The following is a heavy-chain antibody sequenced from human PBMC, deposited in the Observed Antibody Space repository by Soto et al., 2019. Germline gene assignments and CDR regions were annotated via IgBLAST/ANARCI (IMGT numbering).Heavy chain of an antibody. CDR1: GFTFSSYS. CDR2: ISSSSSYI. V-gene: IGHV3-21*01. D-gene: IGHD4-4*01. Sequence: GGSLRLSCAASGFTFSSYSMNWVRQAPGKGLEWVSSISSSSSYIYYADSVKGRFTISRDNAKNSLYLQMNSLRAEDTAVYYCAKQMTTVTPNWFDPWGQGTLVTVSS. J-gene: IGHJ5*02. CDR3: AKQMTTVTPNWFDP.